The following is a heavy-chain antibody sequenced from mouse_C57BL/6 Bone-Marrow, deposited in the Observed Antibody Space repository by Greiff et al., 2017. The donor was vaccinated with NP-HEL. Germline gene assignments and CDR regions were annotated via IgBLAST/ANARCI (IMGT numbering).Heavy chain of an antibody. V-gene: IGHV5-6*01. J-gene: IGHJ3*01. CDR1: GFTFSSYG. CDR2: ISSGGSYT. Sequence: DVQLQESGGDLVKPGGSLKLSCAASGFTFSSYGMSWVRQTPDKRLEWVATISSGGSYTYYPDSVKGRFTISRDNAKNTLYLQMSSLKSEDTAMYYCARLAWFAYWGQGTLVTVSA. CDR3: ARLAWFAY. D-gene: IGHD3-1*01.